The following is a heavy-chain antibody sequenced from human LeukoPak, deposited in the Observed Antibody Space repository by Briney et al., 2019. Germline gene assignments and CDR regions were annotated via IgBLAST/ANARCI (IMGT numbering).Heavy chain of an antibody. J-gene: IGHJ6*02. V-gene: IGHV3-30*18. CDR1: GFTFSSYG. CDR2: ISYDGSNK. D-gene: IGHD6-13*01. Sequence: GRSLRLSCAASGFTFSSYGMHWVRQAPGKGLEWVAVISYDGSNKYYADSVKGRFTISRDNSKNTLYLQMNSLRAEDTAVYYCAKGVSSSWTYYYGMDVWGQGTTVTVSS. CDR3: AKGVSSSWTYYYGMDV.